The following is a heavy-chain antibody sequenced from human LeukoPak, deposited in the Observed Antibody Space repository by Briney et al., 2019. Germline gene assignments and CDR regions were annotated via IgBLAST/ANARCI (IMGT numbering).Heavy chain of an antibody. V-gene: IGHV1-24*01. CDR1: GYTLTELS. J-gene: IGHJ4*02. CDR2: FDPEDGET. D-gene: IGHD3-10*01. Sequence: ASVKVSRKVSGYTLTELSMHWVRQAPGKGLEWMGGFDPEDGETIYAQKFQGRVTMTEDTSTDTAYMELSSLRSEDTAVYYCATPGSGSYWDYFDYWGQGTLVTVSS. CDR3: ATPGSGSYWDYFDY.